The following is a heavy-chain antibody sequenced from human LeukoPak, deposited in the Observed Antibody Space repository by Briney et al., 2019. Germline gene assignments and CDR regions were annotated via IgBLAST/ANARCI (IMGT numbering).Heavy chain of an antibody. CDR1: GFTFSNYA. CDR2: IRYDGSNK. D-gene: IGHD6-6*01. Sequence: GGSPRLSCAASGFTFSNYAMHWVRQAPGKGLEWVTFIRYDGSNKYYAESVKGRLTISRDNSKNTLYLQMSSLRAEDTAVYYCAKAIHSSSSGVVDYWGQGTLVTVSS. V-gene: IGHV3-30*02. CDR3: AKAIHSSSSGVVDY. J-gene: IGHJ4*02.